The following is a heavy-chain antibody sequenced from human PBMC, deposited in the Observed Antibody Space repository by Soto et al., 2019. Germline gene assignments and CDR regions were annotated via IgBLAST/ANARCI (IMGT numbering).Heavy chain of an antibody. Sequence: PSETLSLTCTFSGCSISSYYWSLIRQPPGKGPEWIGYIYYSGSTNYNPSLKSRVTISVDTSKNQFSLKLSSVTAADTAVYYCARGPRTTVVMTYYFDYWGQGTLVTVSS. CDR1: GCSISSYY. CDR3: ARGPRTTVVMTYYFDY. V-gene: IGHV4-59*01. CDR2: IYYSGST. D-gene: IGHD4-17*01. J-gene: IGHJ4*02.